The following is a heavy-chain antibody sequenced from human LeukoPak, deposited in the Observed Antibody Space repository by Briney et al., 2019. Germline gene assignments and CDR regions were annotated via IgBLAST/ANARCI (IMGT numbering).Heavy chain of an antibody. V-gene: IGHV1-2*02. CDR3: ARDPGYCSSTSCHPYDWYFDL. D-gene: IGHD2-2*01. CDR2: INPNSGGT. Sequence: ASVKVPCKASGYTFTGYYMHWVRQAPGQGLEWMGWINPNSGGTNYAQKFQGRVTITADKSTSTAYMELSSLRSEDTAVYYCARDPGYCSSTSCHPYDWYFDLWGRGTLVTVSS. J-gene: IGHJ2*01. CDR1: GYTFTGYY.